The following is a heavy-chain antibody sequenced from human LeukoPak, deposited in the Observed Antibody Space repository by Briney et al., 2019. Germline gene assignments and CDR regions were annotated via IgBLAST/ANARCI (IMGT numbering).Heavy chain of an antibody. J-gene: IGHJ6*02. CDR1: GGSFSGYY. CDR3: ARIVVPAAMREHYYGMDV. Sequence: SETLSLTCAVYGGSFSGYYWSWIRQPPGKGLEWIGEINHSGSTNYNPSLKSRVTISVDTSKNQFSLKLSSVTAADTAVYYCARIVVPAAMREHYYGMDVWGQGTTVTVSS. V-gene: IGHV4-34*01. D-gene: IGHD2-2*01. CDR2: INHSGST.